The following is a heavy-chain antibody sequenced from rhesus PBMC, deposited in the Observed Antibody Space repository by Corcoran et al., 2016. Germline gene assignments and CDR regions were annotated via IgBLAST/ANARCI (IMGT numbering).Heavy chain of an antibody. V-gene: IGHV4-73*01. J-gene: IGHJ6*01. CDR3: AREGIAAAGTGYYGLDS. CDR1: GGSISGYYY. Sequence: QVQLQQWGEGLVKPSETLSLTCAVYGGSISGYYYWSWIRQPPGKGLEWIWYIYGNSASTNYNPSLKNRVTISKDTSKNQFSLKLSSVTAADTAVYYCAREGIAAAGTGYYGLDSWGQGVVVTVSS. CDR2: IYGNSAST. D-gene: IGHD6-25*01.